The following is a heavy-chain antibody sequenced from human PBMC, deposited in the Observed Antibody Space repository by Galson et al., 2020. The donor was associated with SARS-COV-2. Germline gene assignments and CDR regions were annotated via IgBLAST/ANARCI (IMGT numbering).Heavy chain of an antibody. CDR1: GFTFSSYG. J-gene: IGHJ6*02. CDR3: ARDRQYYDILTGYYIVSYYYYYYGMDV. D-gene: IGHD3-9*01. V-gene: IGHV3-30*03. Sequence: LKISCAASGFTFSSYGMHWVRQAPGKGLEWVAVISYDGSNKYYADSVKGRFTISRDNSKNTLYLQMNSLRAEDTAVYYCARDRQYYDILTGYYIVSYYYYYYGMDVWGQGTTVTVSS. CDR2: ISYDGSNK.